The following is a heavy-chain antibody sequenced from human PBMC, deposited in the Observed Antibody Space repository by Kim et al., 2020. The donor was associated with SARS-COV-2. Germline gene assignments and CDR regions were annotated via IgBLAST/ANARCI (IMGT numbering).Heavy chain of an antibody. CDR1: GLSFDSAA. D-gene: IGHD3-10*01. CDR3: ARGNYYESVSLSDYYNGMDV. V-gene: IGHV3-30-3*01. CDR2: ISYDGRNK. J-gene: IGHJ6*02. Sequence: GGSLRLSCAASGLSFDSAAMNWVRQAPGKGLEWVAVISYDGRNKEYADSVKGRFTISRDNPKSTLYLQMNSLRAEDTAVNYCARGNYYESVSLSDYYNGMDVWGQGTTVTVSS.